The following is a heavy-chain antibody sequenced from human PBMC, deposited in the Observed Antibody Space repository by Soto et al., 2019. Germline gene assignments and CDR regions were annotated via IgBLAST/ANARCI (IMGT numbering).Heavy chain of an antibody. J-gene: IGHJ4*02. CDR1: GGSISSRGYY. D-gene: IGHD3-22*01. CDR3: AREVSYDSSGYILDY. V-gene: IGHV4-31*03. CDR2: IYYSGNT. Sequence: PSETLSLTCTVSGGSISSRGYYWTWIRQHPGKGLEWIGYIYYSGNTFYNPSLKSRVTISVDMSKNQFSLKLRSVTAADTAVYYCAREVSYDSSGYILDYWGQGTLVTVSS.